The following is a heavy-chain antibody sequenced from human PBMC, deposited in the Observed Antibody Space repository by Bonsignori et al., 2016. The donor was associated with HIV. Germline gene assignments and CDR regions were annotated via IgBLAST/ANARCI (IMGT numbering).Heavy chain of an antibody. CDR3: AKGEGKELVRAFDY. V-gene: IGHV3-9*01. CDR2: ISWNSGSI. Sequence: WIRQPPGKGLEWVSGISWNSGSIGYADSVKGRFTISRDNAKNSLYLQMNSLRAEDTALYYCAKGEGKELVRAFDYWGQGTLVTVSS. D-gene: IGHD6-6*01. J-gene: IGHJ4*02.